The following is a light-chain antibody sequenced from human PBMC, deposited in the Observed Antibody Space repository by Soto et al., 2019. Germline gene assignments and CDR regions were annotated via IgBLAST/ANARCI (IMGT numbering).Light chain of an antibody. CDR1: QSVRRN. CDR2: DAS. V-gene: IGKV3-15*01. CDR3: QQYNHWPRYT. Sequence: EVVMTQSPATLSVSPGERATLSCMASQSVRRNLAWYQQRPGRAPRLLIYDASTRATNIPTRFSGSGSGTEFTLTTSSLQSVDVAVDDCQQYNHWPRYTFGQGTKLEIK. J-gene: IGKJ2*01.